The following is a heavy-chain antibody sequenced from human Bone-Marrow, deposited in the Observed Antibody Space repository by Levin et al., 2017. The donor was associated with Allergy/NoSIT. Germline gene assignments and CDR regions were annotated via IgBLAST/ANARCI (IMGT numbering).Heavy chain of an antibody. V-gene: IGHV3-11*01. CDR1: GFTFSDYY. CDR3: ARTGTKGPTAMVTRY. D-gene: IGHD5-18*01. J-gene: IGHJ4*02. CDR2: ISSSGSTI. Sequence: KAGGSLRLSCAASGFTFSDYYMSWIRQAPGKGLEWVSYISSSGSTIYYADSVKGRFTISRDNAKNSLYLQMNSLRAEDTAVYYCARTGTKGPTAMVTRYWGQGTLVTVSS.